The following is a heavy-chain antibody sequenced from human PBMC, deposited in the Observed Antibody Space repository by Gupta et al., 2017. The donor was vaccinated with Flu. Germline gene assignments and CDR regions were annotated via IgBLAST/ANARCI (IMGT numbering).Heavy chain of an antibody. J-gene: IGHJ4*02. V-gene: IGHV4-59*01. CDR2: YHSGST. D-gene: IGHD4-4*01. CDR3: AGSGNYNYYDY. Sequence: YHSGSTNYNPSLKSRIIMSVDRSKNQFSLKLSSVTAADTAVYYCAGSGNYNYYDYWGQGTLVTVSS.